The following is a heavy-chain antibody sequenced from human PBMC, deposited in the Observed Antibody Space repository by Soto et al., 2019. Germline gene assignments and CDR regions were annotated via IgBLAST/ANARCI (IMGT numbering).Heavy chain of an antibody. V-gene: IGHV3-9*01. CDR2: ISWNSGSR. CDR1: GFTFDDYA. Sequence: GGSLRLSCAASGFTFDDYAMHWVRHAPGKGLEWVSGISWNSGSRGYADSVKGRFTISRDNAKNSLYLQMNSLRDEATAFYYCAKDVGTAVEVAFDCWGQGTLVTVSP. J-gene: IGHJ5*01. CDR3: AKDVGTAVEVAFDC. D-gene: IGHD6-19*01.